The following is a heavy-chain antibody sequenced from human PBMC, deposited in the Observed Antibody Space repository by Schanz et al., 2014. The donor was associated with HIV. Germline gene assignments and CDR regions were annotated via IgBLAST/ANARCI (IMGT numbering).Heavy chain of an antibody. CDR1: GFTFNNYG. D-gene: IGHD2-2*01. CDR3: ARDLGIVVVPATGAGMDV. Sequence: DVQLVESGGGLVKRGGSLRLSCAASGFTFNNYGVNWVRQAPGKGLEWISSISSNTNYINYADSVKGRFTISRDNAKNSLYLQMNSLRFADTAVYYCARDLGIVVVPATGAGMDVWGQGTTVTVSS. V-gene: IGHV3-21*01. CDR2: ISSNTNYI. J-gene: IGHJ6*02.